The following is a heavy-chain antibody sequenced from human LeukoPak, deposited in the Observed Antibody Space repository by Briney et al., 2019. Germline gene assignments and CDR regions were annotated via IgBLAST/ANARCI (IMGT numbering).Heavy chain of an antibody. D-gene: IGHD1-26*01. J-gene: IGHJ4*02. V-gene: IGHV3-21*01. CDR3: ARLGATGFDY. Sequence: GGSLRLSCAASGFTFSSYSMNWVRQAPGKGLEWVSSISSSSSYIYYADSVKGRLTISRDNAKNSLYLQMNSLRAEDTAVYYCARLGATGFDYWGQGTLVTVSS. CDR2: ISSSSSYI. CDR1: GFTFSSYS.